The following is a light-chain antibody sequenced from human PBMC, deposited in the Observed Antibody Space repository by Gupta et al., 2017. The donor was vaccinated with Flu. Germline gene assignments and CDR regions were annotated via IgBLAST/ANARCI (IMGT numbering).Light chain of an antibody. CDR3: MQALQAAT. CDR2: LAS. Sequence: SVTPGESASISCKSSKSLRHANGRTYLDWYVQKPGQSPQLLIYLASNRASGVSDRFSGSGSGXEFTLKXSRVEAEDVGVYYCMQALQAATFGXGTKVDIK. V-gene: IGKV2-28*01. CDR1: KSLRHANGRTY. J-gene: IGKJ4*01.